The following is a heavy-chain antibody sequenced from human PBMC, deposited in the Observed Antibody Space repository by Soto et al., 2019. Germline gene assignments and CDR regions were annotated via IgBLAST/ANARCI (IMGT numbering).Heavy chain of an antibody. Sequence: QVQLVQSGAEVKKPGSSVKVSCKASGGTFSSYTISWVRQAPGQGLEWMGRIIPILGIANYAQKFQGRVTITADKSTSTAYMELSSLRSEDTAVFYCARDGEIVVVRWFDPWGQGTLVTVSS. CDR3: ARDGEIVVVRWFDP. J-gene: IGHJ5*02. D-gene: IGHD2-2*01. CDR2: IIPILGIA. V-gene: IGHV1-69*08. CDR1: GGTFSSYT.